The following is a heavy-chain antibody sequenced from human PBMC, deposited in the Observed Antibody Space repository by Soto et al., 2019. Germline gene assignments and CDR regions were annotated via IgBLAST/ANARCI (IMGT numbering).Heavy chain of an antibody. J-gene: IGHJ4*02. CDR3: ARAPVVPDARQHYFDY. Sequence: PGGSLRLSCAASGFTFSSYSMNWVRQAPGKGLEWVSSISSSSSYIYYADSVKGRFTISRDNAKNSLYLQMNSLRAEDTAVYYCARAPVVPDARQHYFDYWGQGTLVT. V-gene: IGHV3-21*01. D-gene: IGHD2-2*01. CDR1: GFTFSSYS. CDR2: ISSSSSYI.